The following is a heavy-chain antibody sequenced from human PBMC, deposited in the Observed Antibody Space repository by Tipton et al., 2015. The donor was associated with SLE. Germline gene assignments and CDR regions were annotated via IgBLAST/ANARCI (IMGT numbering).Heavy chain of an antibody. D-gene: IGHD5-18*01. J-gene: IGHJ4*02. CDR3: ARPRELWSFDY. V-gene: IGHV5-51*03. CDR1: GYSFTLYW. Sequence: QLVQSRAEVKKPGESLKISCKASGYSFTLYWIGWVRQMPGKGLEWMGMIFPGDSDTRYNPAFQGQVTISADKSISTAYLQWSSLKASDTAMYYCARPRELWSFDYWGQGSLVTVSS. CDR2: IFPGDSDT.